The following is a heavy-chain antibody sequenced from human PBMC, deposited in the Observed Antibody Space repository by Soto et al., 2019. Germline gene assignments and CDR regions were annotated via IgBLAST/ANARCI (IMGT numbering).Heavy chain of an antibody. D-gene: IGHD6-19*01. CDR2: IYYSGST. CDR1: GGSISSYY. V-gene: IGHV4-59*01. Sequence: KASETLSLTCTVSGGSISSYYWSWIRQPPGKGLEWIGYIYYSGSTNYNPSLKSRVTISVDTSKNQFSLKLSSVTAADTAVYYCARSYGRYSSGWYMYSFVYWGPGILLTVFS. J-gene: IGHJ4*02. CDR3: ARSYGRYSSGWYMYSFVY.